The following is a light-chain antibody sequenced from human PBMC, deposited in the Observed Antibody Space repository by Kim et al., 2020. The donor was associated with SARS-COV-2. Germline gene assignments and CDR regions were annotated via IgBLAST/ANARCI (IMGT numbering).Light chain of an antibody. J-gene: IGLJ1*01. Sequence: VSPGPTASITCTGDKLGDKYASWYQQKPGQSPGVVIFRDNRRPSGIPERFSGSNSGNTATLTISGTQAMDEADYYCQAWDSSIYVFGTGTKVTVL. V-gene: IGLV3-1*01. CDR2: RDN. CDR1: KLGDKY. CDR3: QAWDSSIYV.